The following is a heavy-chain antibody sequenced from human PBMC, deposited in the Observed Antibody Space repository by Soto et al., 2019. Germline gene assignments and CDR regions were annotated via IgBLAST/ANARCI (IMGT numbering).Heavy chain of an antibody. Sequence: NPSETLSLTCAVSGGSISSSKWWSWIRQPPGKGLEWIGEIYHSGSTNYNPSLKSRVTISVDKSKNQFSLKLSSVTAADTAVYYCARRTSSSSDYYGMDLWGQGTTVTVSS. J-gene: IGHJ6*02. D-gene: IGHD6-6*01. CDR2: IYHSGST. V-gene: IGHV4-4*02. CDR3: ARRTSSSSDYYGMDL. CDR1: GGSISSSKW.